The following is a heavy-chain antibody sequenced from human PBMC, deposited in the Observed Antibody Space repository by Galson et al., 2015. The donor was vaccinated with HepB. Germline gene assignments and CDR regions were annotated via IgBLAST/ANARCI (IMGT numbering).Heavy chain of an antibody. J-gene: IGHJ6*02. CDR3: ARVTGITMVRGVITPPSKYYYYGMDV. V-gene: IGHV1-69*06. D-gene: IGHD3-10*01. Sequence: SVKVSCKASGGTFSSYAISWVRQAPGQGLEWMGGIIPIFGTANYAQKFQGRVTITADKSTSTAYMELSSLRSEDTAVYYCARVTGITMVRGVITPPSKYYYYGMDVWGQGTTVTVSS. CDR1: GGTFSSYA. CDR2: IIPIFGTA.